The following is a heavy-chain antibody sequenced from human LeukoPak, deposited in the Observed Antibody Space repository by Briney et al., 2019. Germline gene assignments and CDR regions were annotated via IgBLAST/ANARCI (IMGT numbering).Heavy chain of an antibody. D-gene: IGHD5-12*01. Sequence: GGSLRLSCAASGFTFRSYSMNWVRQAPGKGLQWVSSISSSSSYIYYADSVKGRFTISRDNAKNSLYLQMNSLRAEDTAVYYCAREGIYSGYDPYYFDYWGQGTLVTVSS. CDR3: AREGIYSGYDPYYFDY. CDR2: ISSSSSYI. CDR1: GFTFRSYS. J-gene: IGHJ4*02. V-gene: IGHV3-21*01.